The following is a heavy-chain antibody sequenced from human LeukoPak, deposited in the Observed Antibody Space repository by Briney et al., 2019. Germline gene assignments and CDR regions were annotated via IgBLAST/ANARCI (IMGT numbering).Heavy chain of an antibody. CDR3: SANPVGVVVVATCYFDY. J-gene: IGHJ4*02. V-gene: IGHV3-15*01. CDR2: IKSKIDGGTT. CDR1: GFTFTNAW. Sequence: GGSLRLSCAASGFTFTNAWMNWVRQAPGKGLEWVGRIKSKIDGGTTDYAAPVKGRFTVSRDDSKNMLYLEMNSLENEDTAVYYCSANPVGVVVVATCYFDYWGQGTLVTVSS. D-gene: IGHD2-15*01.